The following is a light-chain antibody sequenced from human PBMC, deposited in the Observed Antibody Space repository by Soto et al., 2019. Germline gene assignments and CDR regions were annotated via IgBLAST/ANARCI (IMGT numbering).Light chain of an antibody. V-gene: IGLV1-47*01. Sequence: QSVLTQPPSASGTPGQRVTISCSGSSSNIGRNYVYWYQQLPGTAPKLLIYRNNQRPSGVPDPFSGSKSGTSASLAISGLRSEDEADYYCAAWDDSLSVYYVFGTGTKVTVL. CDR1: SSNIGRNY. J-gene: IGLJ1*01. CDR2: RNN. CDR3: AAWDDSLSVYYV.